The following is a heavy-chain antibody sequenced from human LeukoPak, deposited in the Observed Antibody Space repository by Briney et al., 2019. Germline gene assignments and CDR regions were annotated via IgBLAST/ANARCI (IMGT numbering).Heavy chain of an antibody. CDR2: IYYSGRT. D-gene: IGHD1-26*01. CDR3: ARDGNPWNLDV. Sequence: SKTLSLTCTVSGVSISPYYWTWIRQSPGKALEWIGYIYYSGRTSYNPSLKSRVTMSVDTSKNQFSLQLSSVTAADTAAYYCARDGNPWNLDVWGRGTLVTVSS. J-gene: IGHJ2*01. CDR1: GVSISPYY. V-gene: IGHV4-59*01.